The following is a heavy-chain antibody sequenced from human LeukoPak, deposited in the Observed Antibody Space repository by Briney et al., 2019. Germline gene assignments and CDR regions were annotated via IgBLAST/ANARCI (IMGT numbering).Heavy chain of an antibody. D-gene: IGHD1-26*01. CDR1: ADTFSGSA. V-gene: IGHV3-73*01. J-gene: IGHJ4*02. CDR3: TARESSGTLLIDY. CDR2: IRSKANSYET. Sequence: GGSLRLSCAASADTFSGSAIHWVRQASGRGLEWVGRIRSKANSYETAYAESAKGRSTISRDESGNTAYLQMNSLKIEDTAVYYCTARESSGTLLIDYWGQGTLVSVSS.